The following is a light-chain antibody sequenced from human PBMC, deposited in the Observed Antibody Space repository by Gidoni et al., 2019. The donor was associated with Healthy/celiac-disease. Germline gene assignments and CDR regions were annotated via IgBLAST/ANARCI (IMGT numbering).Light chain of an antibody. CDR2: AAS. V-gene: IGKV1-39*01. CDR1: QSISSY. J-gene: IGKJ5*01. CDR3: QQSYSTSTT. Sequence: DIHMPQSPSSLSASVGDRVTITCRASQSISSYLNWYQQKPGKAPKLLIYAASSWQSGVPSRFSGSGSGTDFTLTISSLQPEDFATYYCQQSYSTSTTFXXXTRLEIK.